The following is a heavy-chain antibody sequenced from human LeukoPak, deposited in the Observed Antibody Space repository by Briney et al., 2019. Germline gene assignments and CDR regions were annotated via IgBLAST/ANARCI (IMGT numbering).Heavy chain of an antibody. Sequence: GGSLRLSCAASGFTFSTYSMNWVRQAPGKGLVWVSRISPTGSTTSYADSVKGRFTVSRDNAKNTLYLQVNNLRAEDTAVYYCARGPNSNWSGLDFWGQGTLLTVSS. CDR2: ISPTGSTT. D-gene: IGHD6-6*01. V-gene: IGHV3-74*01. CDR3: ARGPNSNWSGLDF. J-gene: IGHJ4*02. CDR1: GFTFSTYS.